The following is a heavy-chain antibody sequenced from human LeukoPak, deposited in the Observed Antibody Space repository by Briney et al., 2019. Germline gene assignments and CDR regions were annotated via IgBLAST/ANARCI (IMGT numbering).Heavy chain of an antibody. Sequence: SETLSLTCTVSGGSISSSSYYWSWIRQPAGKGLEWIGRIYTTGSTSYNPSLKSRVTMSVDTSKNQFSLKLSSVTAADTAVYYCARGIAAAAKQGGFDYWGQGTLVTVSS. CDR1: GGSISSSSYY. J-gene: IGHJ4*02. CDR2: IYTTGST. CDR3: ARGIAAAAKQGGFDY. D-gene: IGHD6-13*01. V-gene: IGHV4-61*02.